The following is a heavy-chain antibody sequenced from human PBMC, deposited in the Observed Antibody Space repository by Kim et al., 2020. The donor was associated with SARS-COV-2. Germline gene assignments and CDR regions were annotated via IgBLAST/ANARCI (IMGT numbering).Heavy chain of an antibody. CDR2: TYYRSKWFH. V-gene: IGHV6-1*01. Sequence: SQTLSLTCVISGDSVSSDRAAWNWIRQSPSRGLEWMGRTYYRSKWFHDYALSVKGRIIINPDTSNNQFSLHLNSVTPEDTAVYFCAEGGFYNWFDAWGHGTLVTVSP. D-gene: IGHD3-16*01. CDR3: AEGGFYNWFDA. CDR1: GDSVSSDRAA. J-gene: IGHJ5*01.